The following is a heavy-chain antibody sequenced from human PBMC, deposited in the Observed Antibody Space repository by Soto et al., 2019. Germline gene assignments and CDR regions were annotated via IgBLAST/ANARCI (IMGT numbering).Heavy chain of an antibody. D-gene: IGHD6-25*01. Sequence: GGSLRLSCAASGLTFNTNAMSWVRQAPGKGLEWVSSVSGTGSRTYYADSVKGRFTIARDNSKNTVSLQMNNLRAEDTGLYYCTKDTGYLSMDAWGQGTTVPVSS. CDR1: GLTFNTNA. V-gene: IGHV3-23*01. CDR2: VSGTGSRT. CDR3: TKDTGYLSMDA. J-gene: IGHJ6*02.